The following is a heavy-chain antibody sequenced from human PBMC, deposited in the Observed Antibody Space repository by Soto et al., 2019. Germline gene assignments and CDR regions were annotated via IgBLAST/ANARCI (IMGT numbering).Heavy chain of an antibody. D-gene: IGHD6-13*01. Sequence: PPETLSPTCAVYGGSSSGYYWSWIRQPPGKGLEWIGEINNSGNTNYNPSLKSRVTISVDTSKNQLFLNLSSVTAADTAMYYCARHHVRGRTIAGAAEFWGQGTRVTVSS. J-gene: IGHJ4*02. CDR2: INNSGNT. CDR3: ARHHVRGRTIAGAAEF. CDR1: GGSSSGYY. V-gene: IGHV4-34*01.